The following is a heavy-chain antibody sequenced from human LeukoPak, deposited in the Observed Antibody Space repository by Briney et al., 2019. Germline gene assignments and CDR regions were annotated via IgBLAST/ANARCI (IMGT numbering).Heavy chain of an antibody. CDR3: AKDALTTTGNFY. D-gene: IGHD1-7*01. J-gene: IGHJ4*02. CDR1: GFTFSSYS. V-gene: IGHV3-30*18. Sequence: GGSLRLSCAASGFTFSSYSMNWVRQAPGKGLEWEAVISSSGSNKFHADSVRGRFIISRDNSKNTLYLQMNSLRAEDTAVYYCAKDALTTTGNFYWGLGTLVTVSS. CDR2: ISSSGSNK.